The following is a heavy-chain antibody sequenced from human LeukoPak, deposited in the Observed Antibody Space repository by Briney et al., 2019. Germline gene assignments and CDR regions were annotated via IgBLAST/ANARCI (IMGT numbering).Heavy chain of an antibody. J-gene: IGHJ4*02. V-gene: IGHV4-59*02. CDR3: ARGFHSTGSFDS. CDR1: GGSVNSYY. CDR2: IIYNGNT. D-gene: IGHD2/OR15-2a*01. Sequence: SETLSLTCTVSGGSVNSYYWSWIRQAPGKGLEWIGYIIYNGNTDYNPSLRSRATISLDTSKNQLSLKVTSVTASDTAVYYCARGFHSTGSFDSWGQGVLVTVSS.